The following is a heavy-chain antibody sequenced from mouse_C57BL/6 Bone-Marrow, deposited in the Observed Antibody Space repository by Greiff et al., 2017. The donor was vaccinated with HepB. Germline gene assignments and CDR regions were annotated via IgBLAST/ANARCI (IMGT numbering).Heavy chain of an antibody. CDR2: INYDGSST. CDR1: GFTFSDYY. Sequence: DVKLVESEGGLVQPGSSMKLSCTASGFTFSDYYMAWVRQVPEKGLEWVANINYDGSSTYYLDSLKSRFIISIDNAKNILYLQMSSLKSEDTATYYCARGGYGRYYAMDYWGQGTSVTVSS. CDR3: ARGGYGRYYAMDY. D-gene: IGHD1-1*01. J-gene: IGHJ4*01. V-gene: IGHV5-16*01.